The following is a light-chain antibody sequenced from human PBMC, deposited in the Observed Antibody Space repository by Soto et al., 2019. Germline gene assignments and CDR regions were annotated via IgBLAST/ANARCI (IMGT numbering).Light chain of an antibody. CDR3: CSYAGIYTLL. Sequence: QSVLTQPRSVSGSPGQSVTISCTGTSSDVGGYNYVSWYQQHPGKAPKLIIYDVSKRPSGVPDRFSGSKSGNTASLTISGLQAEDEADYYCCSYAGIYTLLFGGGTKLTVL. CDR2: DVS. CDR1: SSDVGGYNY. V-gene: IGLV2-11*01. J-gene: IGLJ2*01.